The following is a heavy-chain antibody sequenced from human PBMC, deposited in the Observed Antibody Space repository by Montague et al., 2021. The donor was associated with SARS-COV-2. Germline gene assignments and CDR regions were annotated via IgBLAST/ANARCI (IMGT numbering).Heavy chain of an antibody. J-gene: IGHJ4*02. CDR1: GDSLHRSAYY. D-gene: IGHD3-16*01. CDR3: ARLGDMGIIPQVH. CDR2: VYYGTT. V-gene: IGHV4-39*01. Sequence: SETLSLTCTVSGDSLHRSAYYWGWFRRPPGKGLEWVASVYYGTTTYNRSLKSGVIISVDTSTNQFSLELYSVAAADTAVYFCARLGDMGIIPQVHWGQGTWVTVSS.